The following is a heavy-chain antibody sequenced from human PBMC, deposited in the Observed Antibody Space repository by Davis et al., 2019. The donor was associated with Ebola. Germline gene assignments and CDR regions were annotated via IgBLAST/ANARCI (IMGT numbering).Heavy chain of an antibody. CDR1: GGSISSYY. CDR3: ASFMTTVTTGWFDP. D-gene: IGHD4-11*01. Sequence: SETLSLTCTVSGGSISSYYWSWIRQPPGKGLEWIGSIYYSGRTNYNPSLKSRVTISVDRSKNQFSLKLSSVTAADTAVYYCASFMTTVTTGWFDPWGQGTLVTVSS. V-gene: IGHV4-59*12. J-gene: IGHJ5*02. CDR2: IYYSGRT.